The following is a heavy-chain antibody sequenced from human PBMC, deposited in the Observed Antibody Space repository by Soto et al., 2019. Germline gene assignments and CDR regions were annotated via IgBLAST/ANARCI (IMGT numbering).Heavy chain of an antibody. Sequence: QVQLVQSGAEVKKPGASVKVSCKASGYSFTSYSIGWVRQAPGQGLEWMGWISAYNGNTNYAQKLQGRVTMTTDTSTSTTYMELRSLRSDDTAVYYCARDTAAAGIFDYWGQGTLVTVSS. CDR1: GYSFTSYS. J-gene: IGHJ4*02. V-gene: IGHV1-18*01. D-gene: IGHD6-13*01. CDR3: ARDTAAAGIFDY. CDR2: ISAYNGNT.